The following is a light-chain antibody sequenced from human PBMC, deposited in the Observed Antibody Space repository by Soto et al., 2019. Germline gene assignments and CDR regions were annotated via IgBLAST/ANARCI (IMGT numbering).Light chain of an antibody. CDR2: DAS. V-gene: IGKV3-15*01. CDR3: QQYKNWPPIT. J-gene: IGKJ5*01. Sequence: IVMTQSPATLSVSPGERATFSCRASQSVSSNLAWYQQKPGQAPRLLIYDASTRATGIPARFSGSGSETEFTLTISSLQPEDFAVYYCQQYKNWPPITFGQGTRLEIK. CDR1: QSVSSN.